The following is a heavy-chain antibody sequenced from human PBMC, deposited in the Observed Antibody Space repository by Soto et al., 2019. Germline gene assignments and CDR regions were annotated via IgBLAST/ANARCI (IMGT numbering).Heavy chain of an antibody. CDR1: GFTFSSYG. CDR3: ARDSTYYYDSSGYGPFDY. J-gene: IGHJ4*02. Sequence: QVQLVESGGGVVQPGRSLRLSCAATGFTFSSYGMHWVRQAPGKGLEWVAVIWYDGSNKYYADSVKGRFTISRDNSKNTLYLQMNSLRAVDTAVYYCARDSTYYYDSSGYGPFDYWGQGTMVTVSS. CDR2: IWYDGSNK. V-gene: IGHV3-33*01. D-gene: IGHD3-22*01.